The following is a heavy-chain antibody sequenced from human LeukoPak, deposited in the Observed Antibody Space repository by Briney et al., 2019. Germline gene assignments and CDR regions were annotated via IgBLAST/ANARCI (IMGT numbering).Heavy chain of an antibody. V-gene: IGHV3-30*04. CDR1: GFTFSSYA. Sequence: GGSLRLSCAASGFTFSSYAMHWVRQAPGKGLEWVAVISYDGSNKYYADSVKGRFTISRDDSKNTLYLQMNSLRAEDTAVYYCASSGYDLARDYWGQGTLVTVSS. J-gene: IGHJ4*02. D-gene: IGHD5-12*01. CDR2: ISYDGSNK. CDR3: ASSGYDLARDY.